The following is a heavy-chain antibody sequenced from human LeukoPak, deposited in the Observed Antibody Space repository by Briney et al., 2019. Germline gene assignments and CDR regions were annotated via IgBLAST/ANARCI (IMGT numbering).Heavy chain of an antibody. CDR3: ARGGGNDAFDI. CDR2: ISSNGGST. Sequence: PGGSLRLSCAASGFTFSSYAMHWVRQAPGKGLEYVLAISSNGGSTYYANSVKGRFTISGDNSKNTLYLQMGSLRAEGMAVYYCARGGGNDAFDIWGQGTMVTVSS. CDR1: GFTFSSYA. V-gene: IGHV3-64*01. J-gene: IGHJ3*02.